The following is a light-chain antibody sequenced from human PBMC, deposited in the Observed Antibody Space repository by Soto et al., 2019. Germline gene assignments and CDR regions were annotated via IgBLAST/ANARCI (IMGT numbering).Light chain of an antibody. CDR2: DVS. J-gene: IGLJ3*02. V-gene: IGLV2-11*01. CDR3: CSYAGSYSWV. CDR1: SSDVGGYKY. Sequence: HSVLTQPRSVSGSPGQSVTISCTGTSSDVGGYKYVSWYQQHPGKAPKFIIYDVSERPSGVPDRFSGSKSGNTASLTISGLEAEDEADYYCCSYAGSYSWVFGGGTKLTVL.